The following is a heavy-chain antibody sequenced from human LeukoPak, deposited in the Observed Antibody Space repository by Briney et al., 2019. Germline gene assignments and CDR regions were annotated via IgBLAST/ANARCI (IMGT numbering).Heavy chain of an antibody. CDR2: FTLSGTT. CDR1: GAYVTTYS. D-gene: IGHD2-21*01. Sequence: SETLSLTCIVSGAYVTTYSWNWIRQSPGKGLEWIGYFTLSGTTSYSSSLKGRVTISRDTSKNQLSLKLTSVTAADTAVYYCARWGESEWAFASWGPGTLVTVSS. V-gene: IGHV4-59*08. CDR3: ARWGESEWAFAS. J-gene: IGHJ4*02.